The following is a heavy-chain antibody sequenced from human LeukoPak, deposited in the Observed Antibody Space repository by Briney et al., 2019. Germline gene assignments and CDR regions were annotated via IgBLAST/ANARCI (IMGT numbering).Heavy chain of an antibody. Sequence: PSETLSLTCTVAGYSISSGYYWGWIRQPPGKGLEWIGSIYYSGNTYYNPSLKSRVTMSADTSKNQFSLWLTSVTAADTAVYFRVRVSSASYHDYYIDFWGKGTTVTVSS. V-gene: IGHV4-38-2*02. D-gene: IGHD3-22*01. CDR3: VRVSSASYHDYYIDF. CDR1: GYSISSGYY. CDR2: IYYSGNT. J-gene: IGHJ6*03.